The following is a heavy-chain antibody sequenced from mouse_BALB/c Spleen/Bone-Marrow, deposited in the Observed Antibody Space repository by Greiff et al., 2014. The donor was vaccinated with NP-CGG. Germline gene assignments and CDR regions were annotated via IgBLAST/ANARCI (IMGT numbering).Heavy chain of an antibody. CDR2: IAPGSGST. D-gene: IGHD2-1*01. Sequence: DLVKPGASVKLSCKASGYTFTNYWINWIKQRPGQGLEWIGRIAPGSGSTYYNEMFKGKATLTVDTSSSTAYIQLSSQSSEDSAVYFCARGIYYGNYVYAMDYRGQGTSVTVSS. V-gene: IGHV1S41*01. CDR1: GYTFTNYW. J-gene: IGHJ4*01. CDR3: ARGIYYGNYVYAMDY.